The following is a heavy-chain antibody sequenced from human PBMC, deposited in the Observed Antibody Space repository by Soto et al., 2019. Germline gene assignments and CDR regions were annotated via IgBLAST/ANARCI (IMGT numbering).Heavy chain of an antibody. Sequence: SETLSLTCTVSGGSISSSSYYWGWIRQPPGKGLEWIGSIYYSGSTYYNPSLKSRVTISVDTSKNQFSLKLSSVTAADTAVYYCASPRADYSSSWYASDYWGQGTLVTVSS. J-gene: IGHJ4*02. CDR3: ASPRADYSSSWYASDY. CDR2: IYYSGST. D-gene: IGHD6-13*01. CDR1: GGSISSSSYY. V-gene: IGHV4-39*01.